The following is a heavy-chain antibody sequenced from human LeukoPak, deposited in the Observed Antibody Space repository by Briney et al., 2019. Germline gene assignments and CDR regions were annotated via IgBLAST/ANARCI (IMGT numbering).Heavy chain of an antibody. D-gene: IGHD3-22*01. CDR3: ERVTASSGYYASFGAFDI. CDR2: IYYSGST. CDR1: GGSISSYY. Sequence: SETLSLTCTVSGGSISSYYWSWIRQPPGKGLRWIGYIYYSGSTNYNPSLKSRVTISVDTSKNQFSLKLSSVTAADTAVYYCERVTASSGYYASFGAFDIWGQGTMVTVSS. J-gene: IGHJ3*02. V-gene: IGHV4-59*01.